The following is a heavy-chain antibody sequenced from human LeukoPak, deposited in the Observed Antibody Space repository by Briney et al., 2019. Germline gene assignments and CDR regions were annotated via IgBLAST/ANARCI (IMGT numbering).Heavy chain of an antibody. Sequence: GGSLRVSCAASGFTFSSYEMNWVRQAPGKGLEWVSYISSSGSTIYYADSVKGRFTISRDNAKNSLYLQMNSLRAEDTAVYYCARALYYAFWSGPIHYWGQGTLVTVSS. CDR3: ARALYYAFWSGPIHY. V-gene: IGHV3-48*03. J-gene: IGHJ4*02. CDR2: ISSSGSTI. D-gene: IGHD3-3*01. CDR1: GFTFSSYE.